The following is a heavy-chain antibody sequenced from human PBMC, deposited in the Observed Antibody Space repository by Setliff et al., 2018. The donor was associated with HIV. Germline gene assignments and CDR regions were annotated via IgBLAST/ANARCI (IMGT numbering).Heavy chain of an antibody. V-gene: IGHV4-38-2*01. D-gene: IGHD3-3*01. J-gene: IGHJ4*02. Sequence: SETLSLTCAVSGYSISTAYYWGWIRQPPGKGLEGIGSVYHSGTTYYNPSPKSRVTKSVDMSNNEFSLKVTSVTAADTAVYYCMRGRSITIFGVAYFDFWGQGTQVTVSS. CDR3: MRGRSITIFGVAYFDF. CDR1: GYSISTAYY. CDR2: VYHSGTT.